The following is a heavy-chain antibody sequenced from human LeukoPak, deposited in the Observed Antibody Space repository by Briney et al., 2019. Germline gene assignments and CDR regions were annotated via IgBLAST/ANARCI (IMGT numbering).Heavy chain of an antibody. CDR3: ARGPPTGGGAYVGDY. D-gene: IGHD2-8*02. J-gene: IGHJ4*01. Sequence: GGSLRLSCAASELNFENHWMHWVRQVPGKGLEWVSRTDAGGSSTSYADSVRGRFSISRDNGKSTLYLQMNSLRVEDTAVYYCARGPPTGGGAYVGDYWGHGTLVTVSS. V-gene: IGHV3-74*01. CDR1: ELNFENHW. CDR2: TDAGGSST.